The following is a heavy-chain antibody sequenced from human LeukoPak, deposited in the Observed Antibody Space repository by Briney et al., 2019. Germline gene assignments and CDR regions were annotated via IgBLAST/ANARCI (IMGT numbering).Heavy chain of an antibody. CDR2: ISNSGGST. CDR3: AKRASGSGTSLYYFDY. V-gene: IGHV3-23*01. Sequence: QPGGSLRLSCAAAGFTFSSYAMSWVRQAPGKGLEWVSVISNSGGSTFYADSVKGRFTISRDNSKNTLYLQMNSLRAEDTAVYYCAKRASGSGTSLYYFDYWGQGTLVTASS. J-gene: IGHJ4*02. D-gene: IGHD3-10*01. CDR1: GFTFSSYA.